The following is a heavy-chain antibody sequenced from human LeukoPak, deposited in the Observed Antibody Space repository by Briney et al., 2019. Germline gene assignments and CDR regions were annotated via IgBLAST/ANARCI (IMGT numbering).Heavy chain of an antibody. D-gene: IGHD1-1*01. J-gene: IGHJ4*02. Sequence: PGGSLRLSCAGSGFTFSNFWMSWVRQAPGRGLEWVANIHPEGNEKYHVESVKGRFIISRDNTILFLQMNGLRVEDTAVYYCARGDDFSGDHWGQGTLVTVSS. V-gene: IGHV3-7*04. CDR1: GFTFSNFW. CDR3: ARGDDFSGDH. CDR2: IHPEGNEK.